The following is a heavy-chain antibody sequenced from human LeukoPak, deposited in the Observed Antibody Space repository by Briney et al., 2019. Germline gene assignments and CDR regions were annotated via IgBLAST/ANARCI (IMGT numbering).Heavy chain of an antibody. V-gene: IGHV1-18*01. CDR1: GYSFTSYD. CDR2: VSAYNGNT. Sequence: ASVKVSCKASGYSFTSYDISWVRQAPGQGLEWMGWVSAYNGNTDYAQKFQGRVTMTTDTSTTTAYMELRSLKSDDTAVYYCARGPLSGSYGDYWGQGTLVTISS. CDR3: ARGPLSGSYGDY. J-gene: IGHJ4*02. D-gene: IGHD1-26*01.